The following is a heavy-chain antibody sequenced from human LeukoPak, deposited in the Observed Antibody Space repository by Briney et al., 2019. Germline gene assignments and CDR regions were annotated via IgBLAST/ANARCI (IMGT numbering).Heavy chain of an antibody. Sequence: GGSLRLSCAASGFTFDDYGMSWVRQAPGKGLEWVSGINWNGGSTGYADSVKGRFTISRDNAKNSLYLQMNSLRAEDTALYYCARAVCSSTSCRIYYMDVWGKGTTVTVS. D-gene: IGHD2-2*01. J-gene: IGHJ6*03. CDR3: ARAVCSSTSCRIYYMDV. CDR2: INWNGGST. V-gene: IGHV3-20*04. CDR1: GFTFDDYG.